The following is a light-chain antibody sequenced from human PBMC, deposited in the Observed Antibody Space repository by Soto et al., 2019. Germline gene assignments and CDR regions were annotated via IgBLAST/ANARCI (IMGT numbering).Light chain of an antibody. J-gene: IGLJ1*01. CDR3: SAYTSSSTPYV. CDR2: DVR. V-gene: IGLV2-14*01. Sequence: QSVLTQAASVSGSPGQSITISCTGTSNDVGGYNYVSWYQQHPDTAPKLIMYDVRYRPSGVSDRFSGSKSGNTASLTISGLQAEDEADYYCSAYTSSSTPYVFGSGTKVTVL. CDR1: SNDVGGYNY.